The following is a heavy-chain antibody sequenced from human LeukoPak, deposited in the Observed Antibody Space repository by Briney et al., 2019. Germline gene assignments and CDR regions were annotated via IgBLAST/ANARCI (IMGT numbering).Heavy chain of an antibody. V-gene: IGHV1-58*02. CDR3: ARDGDSSAFFDY. CDR2: IIVGSGRT. Sequence: SVKVSCKASGFTFSNSAIQWVRQARGQRLEWIGWIIVGSGRTHYAQNIQERVTMTRDTSISTAYMELRSLRTDDTAVYYCARDGDSSAFFDYWGQGTLVTVSS. D-gene: IGHD3-22*01. CDR1: GFTFSNSA. J-gene: IGHJ4*02.